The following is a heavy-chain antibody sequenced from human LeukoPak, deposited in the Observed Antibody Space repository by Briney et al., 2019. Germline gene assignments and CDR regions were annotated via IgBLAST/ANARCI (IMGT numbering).Heavy chain of an antibody. CDR1: GGSISSSSFY. V-gene: IGHV4-39*01. J-gene: IGHJ4*02. CDR3: ARLEYNDCQFDY. Sequence: PSETLSLTCTVSGGSISSSSFYWGWVRQSPGKGLEWVGNIYYSGSTYYNPSLKSRVTISVDTSRNQFSLKLKSVIAADTAVYYCARLEYNDCQFDYWGQGILVTVSS. CDR2: IYYSGST. D-gene: IGHD2-21*02.